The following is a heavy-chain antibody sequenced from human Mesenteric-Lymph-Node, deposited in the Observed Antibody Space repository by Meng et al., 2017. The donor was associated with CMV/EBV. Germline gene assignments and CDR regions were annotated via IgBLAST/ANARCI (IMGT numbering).Heavy chain of an antibody. CDR2: IYYSGYT. CDR1: GGSISSSDYY. D-gene: IGHD6-19*01. V-gene: IGHV4-39*07. J-gene: IGHJ4*02. CDR3: ARDPVSSINRFDY. Sequence: SETLSLTCTVSGGSISSSDYYWGWIRQPPGKGLEFIGTIYYSGYTSYNLSLKSRVTISIDTSKNQFSLNLSSVTAADTAVYYCARDPVSSINRFDYWGQGTLVTVSS.